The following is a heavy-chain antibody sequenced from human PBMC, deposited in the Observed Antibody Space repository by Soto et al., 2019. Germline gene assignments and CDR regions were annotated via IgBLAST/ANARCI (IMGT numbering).Heavy chain of an antibody. CDR1: GFTFSSYW. Sequence: GGSLRLSCAASGFTFSSYWMHWVRQAPGKGLVWVSRINSDGSSTSYADSVKGRFTISRDNAKNTLYLQMNSLRAEDTAVYYCASTPALRFLEWLSWGQGTLVTVSS. J-gene: IGHJ4*02. D-gene: IGHD3-3*01. CDR3: ASTPALRFLEWLS. V-gene: IGHV3-74*01. CDR2: INSDGSST.